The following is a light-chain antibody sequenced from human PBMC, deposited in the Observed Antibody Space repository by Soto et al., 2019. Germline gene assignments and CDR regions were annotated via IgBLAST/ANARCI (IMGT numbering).Light chain of an antibody. J-gene: IGLJ1*01. CDR2: NNN. CDR1: SSNIGAGYG. V-gene: IGLV1-40*01. Sequence: QSVLTQPPSVSGAPGQRVTISCTGSSSNIGAGYGVHWYHHLPGTAPKLLIHNNNNRSSGVPDRFSGSKSGTSASLAIAGLQAEDEADYYCQSSDSSLSGYVFGTGTKSPS. CDR3: QSSDSSLSGYV.